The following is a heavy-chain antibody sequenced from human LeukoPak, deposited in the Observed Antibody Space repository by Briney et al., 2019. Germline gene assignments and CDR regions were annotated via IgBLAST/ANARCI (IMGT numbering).Heavy chain of an antibody. Sequence: PGGSLRLSCAASGFTFSRYWMSWVRQAPGKGLEWVANIKEDGSEKYYVDSVKGRFTISRDNSKNTLNLQMNSLRAEDTAVYYCAREGYYDILTGYYNVPYYFDYWGQGTLVTVSS. D-gene: IGHD3-9*01. CDR1: GFTFSRYW. J-gene: IGHJ4*02. V-gene: IGHV3-7*01. CDR3: AREGYYDILTGYYNVPYYFDY. CDR2: IKEDGSEK.